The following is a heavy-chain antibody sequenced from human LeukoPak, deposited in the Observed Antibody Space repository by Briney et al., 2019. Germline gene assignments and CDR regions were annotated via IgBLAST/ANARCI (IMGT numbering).Heavy chain of an antibody. V-gene: IGHV3-30*18. CDR3: AKGVVAATNAAYYGMDV. D-gene: IGHD2-15*01. Sequence: GGSLRLSCAASGFTFSNYGMHWVRQAPGNGLEWVAVISYDESDKYYADSVKGRFTISRDNSKNTLYLQMNSLRPEDTAVCYCAKGVVAATNAAYYGMDVWGQGTTVTASS. CDR1: GFTFSNYG. J-gene: IGHJ6*02. CDR2: ISYDESDK.